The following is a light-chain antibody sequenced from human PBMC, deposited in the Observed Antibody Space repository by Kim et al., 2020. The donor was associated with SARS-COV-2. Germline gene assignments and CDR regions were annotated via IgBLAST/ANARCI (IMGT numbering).Light chain of an antibody. J-gene: IGLJ2*01. CDR3: QSFDTSLSGFVL. Sequence: VTISCTGSSSNIGAGFDLPWYQQLPGAAPKLLISANNSRPSGVPDRFSGSKSGTSASLAITGLQAEDEADYYCQSFDTSLSGFVLFGGGTQLTVL. V-gene: IGLV1-40*01. CDR1: SSNIGAGFD. CDR2: ANN.